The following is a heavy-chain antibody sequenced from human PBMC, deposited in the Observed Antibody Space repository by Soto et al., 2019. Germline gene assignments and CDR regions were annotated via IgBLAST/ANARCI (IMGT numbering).Heavy chain of an antibody. CDR2: ISSSSSYI. CDR1: GFTFSSYS. V-gene: IGHV3-21*01. CDR3: ARERRDHHRYYYYYMDV. J-gene: IGHJ6*03. Sequence: EVQLVESGGGLVKPGGSLRLSCAASGFTFSSYSMNWVRQAPGKGLEWVSSISSSSSYIYYANSVKGRFTISRDNAKNSLYLQMNSLRAEDTAVYYCARERRDHHRYYYYYMDVWGKGTTVTVSS. D-gene: IGHD2-21*02.